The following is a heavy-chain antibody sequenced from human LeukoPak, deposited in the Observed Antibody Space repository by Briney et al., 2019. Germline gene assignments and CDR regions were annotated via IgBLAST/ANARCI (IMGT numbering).Heavy chain of an antibody. J-gene: IGHJ3*02. CDR3: ASRRLLRAFDI. CDR2: ISYDGSNK. CDR1: GFTFSSYG. Sequence: GGSLSLSCAASGFTFSSYGMHWVRQAPGKGLEWVAVISYDGSNKYYADSVKGRFTISRDNSKNTLYLQMNSLRAEDTAVYYCASRRLLRAFDIWGQGTMVTVSS. D-gene: IGHD3-22*01. V-gene: IGHV3-30*03.